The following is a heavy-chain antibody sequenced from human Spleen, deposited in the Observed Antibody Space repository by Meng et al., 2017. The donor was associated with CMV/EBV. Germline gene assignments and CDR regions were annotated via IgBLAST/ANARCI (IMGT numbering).Heavy chain of an antibody. D-gene: IGHD5-12*01. CDR2: IYGDDIT. J-gene: IGHJ4*02. Sequence: GESLKISCAASGLTVRSDYMSWVRQSPGKGLEWVSVIYGDDITSYSDSVKGRFTISRDNPKNTLYLQMNSLRPEDTAVYYCARWVLYSGYYSIDYWGQGTLVTVSS. CDR3: ARWVLYSGYYSIDY. V-gene: IGHV3-66*02. CDR1: GLTVRSDY.